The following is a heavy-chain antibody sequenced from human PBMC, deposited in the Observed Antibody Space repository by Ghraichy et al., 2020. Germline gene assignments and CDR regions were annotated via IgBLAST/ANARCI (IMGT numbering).Heavy chain of an antibody. J-gene: IGHJ4*02. Sequence: ETLSLTCAGSGFTFSSYSMDWVRQAPGKGLEWVSFIGTNGSPIYYADSVRGRFTISRDNAKSSVFLQMNSLRDEDTAVYYCARGFLSNSFDYWGRGTVLTVSS. CDR3: ARGFLSNSFDY. V-gene: IGHV3-48*02. D-gene: IGHD1-1*01. CDR2: IGTNGSPI. CDR1: GFTFSSYS.